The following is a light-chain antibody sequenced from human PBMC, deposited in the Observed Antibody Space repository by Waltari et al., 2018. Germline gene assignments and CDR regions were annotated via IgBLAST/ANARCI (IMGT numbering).Light chain of an antibody. Sequence: EIVLTQSPGTLSLSPGERATLSCRASQSVSSSYLAWHQQKPGQAPRRRIYGASSRATGIPDRFSGSGSGTDFTLTISRLEPEDCAVYYCQQYGSSPGTFGQGTKVEIK. J-gene: IGKJ1*01. CDR3: QQYGSSPGT. CDR1: QSVSSSY. V-gene: IGKV3-20*01. CDR2: GAS.